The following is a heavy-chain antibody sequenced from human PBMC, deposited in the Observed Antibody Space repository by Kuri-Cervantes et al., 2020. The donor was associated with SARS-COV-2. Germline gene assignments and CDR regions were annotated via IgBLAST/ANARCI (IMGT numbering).Heavy chain of an antibody. CDR2: ISSNGGST. CDR1: GFTFSGYA. Sequence: GESLKISCAASGFTFSGYAMHWVRQAPGKGLEYVPAISSNGGSTYYADSVKGRFTISRDNAKNSLYLQMNSLRAEDTAVYYCARVTTVTEGYWGQGTLVTVSS. V-gene: IGHV3-64*02. D-gene: IGHD4-11*01. CDR3: ARVTTVTEGY. J-gene: IGHJ4*02.